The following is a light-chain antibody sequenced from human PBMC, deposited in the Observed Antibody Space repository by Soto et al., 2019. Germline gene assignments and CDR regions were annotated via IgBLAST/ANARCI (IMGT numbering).Light chain of an antibody. CDR3: HHTRT. Sequence: DIQMTQSPSALSASIGDRVTITCRASQNINNWIAWYQQKPGKAPKFLIYDASTLESGVPSRFSGSGFGTEFSRTISSLKLDDFGRYYSHHTRTFRNRAKGDIX. J-gene: IGKJ1*01. CDR2: DAS. CDR1: QNINNW. V-gene: IGKV1-5*01.